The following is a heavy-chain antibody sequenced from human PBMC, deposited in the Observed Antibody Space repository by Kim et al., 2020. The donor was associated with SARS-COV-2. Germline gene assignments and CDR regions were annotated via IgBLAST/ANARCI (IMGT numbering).Heavy chain of an antibody. V-gene: IGHV7-4-1*02. D-gene: IGHD5-12*01. J-gene: IGHJ4*02. CDR2: INTNTGNP. CDR3: ARVLLPGDGYNSGFDY. CDR1: GYTFTSYA. Sequence: ASLKFSCKASGYTFTSYAMNWVRQAPGQGLEWMGWINTNTGNPTYDQGFTGRFVFSLDTSVSTAYLQISSLKAEDTAVYYCARVLLPGDGYNSGFDYWGQGTLVTVSS.